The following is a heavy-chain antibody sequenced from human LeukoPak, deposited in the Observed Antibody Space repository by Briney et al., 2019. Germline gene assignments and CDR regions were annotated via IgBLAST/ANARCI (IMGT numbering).Heavy chain of an antibody. CDR3: ARERKITVFGVACDY. V-gene: IGHV1-2*06. CDR2: INPNGGVT. CDR1: GYTFTSYY. Sequence: ASVKVSCKASGYTFTSYYMHWVRQAPGQGLEWMGRINPNGGVTNYAQNYQGRVTMTSDTSISTAYMELSRLRSDDTAVYYCARERKITVFGVACDYWGQGTLVTVSS. J-gene: IGHJ4*02. D-gene: IGHD3-3*01.